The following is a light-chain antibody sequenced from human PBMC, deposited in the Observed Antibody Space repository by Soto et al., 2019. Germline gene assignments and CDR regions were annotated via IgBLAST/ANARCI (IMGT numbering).Light chain of an antibody. J-gene: IGLJ1*01. CDR1: SSDIGAGSD. CDR2: ANN. CDR3: QSYDSSLTGSRV. V-gene: IGLV1-40*01. Sequence: QSLLTQPRSGSVAPGQRVTISCTGGSSDIGAGSDVHWYQQLPGTAPKLLIYANNNRPSGVPDRFSASKSGTSASLAITGLQAEDEADYYCQSYDSSLTGSRVFGTGTKVTVL.